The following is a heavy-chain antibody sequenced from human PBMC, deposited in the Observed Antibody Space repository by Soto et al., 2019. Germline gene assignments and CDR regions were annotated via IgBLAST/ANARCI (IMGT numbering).Heavy chain of an antibody. Sequence: QVQLQESGPGLVKPSQTLSLTCTVSGGSISSGGYYWSWIRQHPGKGLEWIGYIYYSGSTYYDPSLKSRVTIKVDTSENQHYLKVSYVIAADMVVYYCARAVLGTVTSYPDYWGQRTLVTVSS. J-gene: IGHJ4*02. CDR3: ARAVLGTVTSYPDY. D-gene: IGHD4-17*01. CDR2: IYYSGST. V-gene: IGHV4-31*03. CDR1: GGSISSGGYY.